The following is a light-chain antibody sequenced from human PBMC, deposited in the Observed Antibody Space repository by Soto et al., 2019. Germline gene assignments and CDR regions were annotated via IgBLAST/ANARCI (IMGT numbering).Light chain of an antibody. CDR3: QQSYSTIT. CDR1: RDISTW. J-gene: IGKJ5*01. V-gene: IGKV1-12*01. CDR2: GAS. Sequence: DIQMTQSPSSVSASVGDRVTITCRASRDISTWLAWYQQKPGKAPKLLIYGASNLQSGVPSRFSGRGSGTDFTLTISGLQPEDFATYYCQQSYSTITFGQGTRLEIK.